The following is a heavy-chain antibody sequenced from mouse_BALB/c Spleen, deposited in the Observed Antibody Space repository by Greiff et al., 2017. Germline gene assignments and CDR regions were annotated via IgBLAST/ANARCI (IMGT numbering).Heavy chain of an antibody. J-gene: IGHJ4*01. CDR3: ARQSYRGVDY. CDR1: GFAFSSYD. CDR2: ISSGGGST. D-gene: IGHD2-14*01. Sequence: EVQGVESGGGLVKPGGSLKLSCAASGFAFSSYDMSWVRQTPEKRLEWVAYISSGGGSTYYPDTVKGRFTISRDNAKNTLYLQMSSLKSEDTAMYYCARQSYRGVDYWGQGTSVTVSS. V-gene: IGHV5-12-1*01.